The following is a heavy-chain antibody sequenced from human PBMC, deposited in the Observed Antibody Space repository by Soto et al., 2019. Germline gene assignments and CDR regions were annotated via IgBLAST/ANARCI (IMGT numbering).Heavy chain of an antibody. CDR1: GFTFSSYA. V-gene: IGHV3-23*01. Sequence: GGSLRLSCAASGFTFSSYAMSWVRQAPGKGLEWVSAISGSVGSTYYADSVKGRFTISRDNAENSVYLQMSSLRGEDTEMYYCARYSGWYSYNWFDPWGQGTLVTVSS. CDR2: ISGSVGST. CDR3: ARYSGWYSYNWFDP. J-gene: IGHJ5*02. D-gene: IGHD6-19*01.